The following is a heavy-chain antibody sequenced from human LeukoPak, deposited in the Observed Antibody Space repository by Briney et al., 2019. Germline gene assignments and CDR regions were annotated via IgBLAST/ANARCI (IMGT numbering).Heavy chain of an antibody. CDR2: INHSGST. CDR3: ASHSHFWSGSSRPRGFDP. J-gene: IGHJ5*02. V-gene: IGHV4-39*07. CDR1: GSSITSSVYY. D-gene: IGHD3-3*02. Sequence: PSETLSLTCTVSGSSITSSVYYWGWIRQPPGKGLEWIGEINHSGSTNYNPSLKSRVTISVDTSKNQFSLKLSSVTAADTAVYYCASHSHFWSGSSRPRGFDPWGQGTLVTVSS.